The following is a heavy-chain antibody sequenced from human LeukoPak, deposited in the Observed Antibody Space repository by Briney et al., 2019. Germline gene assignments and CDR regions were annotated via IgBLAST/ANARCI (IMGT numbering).Heavy chain of an antibody. D-gene: IGHD6-19*01. CDR2: ISTSGDTI. CDR1: GFTFSSYG. Sequence: PGGSLRLSCAASGFTFSSYGMNWVRQAPGKGLEWLSYISTSGDTIYYGDSVRGRFTISRDNAKNSLYLQINSLRAEDTAVYFCARRGYTSAWDYWGQGSLVTVSS. V-gene: IGHV3-48*01. CDR3: ARRGYTSAWDY. J-gene: IGHJ4*02.